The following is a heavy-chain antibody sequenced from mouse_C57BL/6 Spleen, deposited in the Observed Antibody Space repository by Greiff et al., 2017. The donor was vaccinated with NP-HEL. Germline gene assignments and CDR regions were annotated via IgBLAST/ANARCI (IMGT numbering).Heavy chain of an antibody. CDR2: IRNKANGYTT. D-gene: IGHD1-1*01. J-gene: IGHJ4*01. CDR3: ASYGGSSYDYAMDY. CDR1: GFTFTDYY. Sequence: EVKLVESGGGLVQPGGSLSLSCAASGFTFTDYYMSWVRQPPGKALEWLGFIRNKANGYTTEYSASVKGRFTISRDNSQSILYLQMNALRAEDSATYYCASYGGSSYDYAMDYWGQGTSVTVSS. V-gene: IGHV7-3*01.